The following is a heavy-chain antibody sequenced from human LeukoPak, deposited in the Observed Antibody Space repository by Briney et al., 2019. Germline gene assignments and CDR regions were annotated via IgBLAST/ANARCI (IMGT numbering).Heavy chain of an antibody. CDR1: GFTFNSYV. V-gene: IGHV3-23*01. CDR3: AKERGGYFDN. Sequence: GGSLRLSCATSGFTFNSYVMSWVRQAPGKGLEWVSTISGGGGSTYYADSVKGRFTISRDNSKNTLSLQMNSLRAEDTAVYFCAKERGGYFDNWGQGTLVTVSS. CDR2: ISGGGGST. J-gene: IGHJ4*02. D-gene: IGHD3-16*01.